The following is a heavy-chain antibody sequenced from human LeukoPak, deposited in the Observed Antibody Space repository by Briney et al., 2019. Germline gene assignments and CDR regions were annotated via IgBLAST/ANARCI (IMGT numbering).Heavy chain of an antibody. CDR1: GFIFGSYG. V-gene: IGHV3-33*01. CDR3: ARATTPVSPFDY. J-gene: IGHJ4*02. Sequence: GGSLRLSCAASGFIFGSYGMHWVRQAPGKGLEWVAAIWYDGSNKYYADSVKGRFTISRDNSKNTLYLQMNSLRAEDTAVYYCARATTPVSPFDYWGQGTLVTVSS. D-gene: IGHD1-14*01. CDR2: IWYDGSNK.